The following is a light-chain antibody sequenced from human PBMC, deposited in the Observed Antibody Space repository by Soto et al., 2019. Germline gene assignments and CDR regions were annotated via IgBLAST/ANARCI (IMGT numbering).Light chain of an antibody. Sequence: EIVLTQSPGTLSLSPGERATLSCRVSQSVSSSYLAWYQQKPGQAPRLLIYGASSRATGIPDRFSGSGSGTDFTLTISRLEPEDFAVYYCQQYLTFGPGTKVDIK. CDR1: QSVSSSY. J-gene: IGKJ3*01. V-gene: IGKV3-20*01. CDR2: GAS. CDR3: QQYLT.